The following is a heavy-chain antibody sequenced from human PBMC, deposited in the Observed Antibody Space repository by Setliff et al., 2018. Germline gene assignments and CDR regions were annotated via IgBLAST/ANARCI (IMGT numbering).Heavy chain of an antibody. CDR2: IYTSGST. Sequence: TLSLTCPVSGGSISSYYWSWIRQPAGKGLEWIGRIYTSGSTNYNPSLKSRVTISVDKSKNQFSLKLSSVTAADTAVYYCARDAYYYDSSGPPNWFDPWGQGTLVT. V-gene: IGHV4-4*07. D-gene: IGHD3-22*01. CDR3: ARDAYYYDSSGPPNWFDP. CDR1: GGSISSYY. J-gene: IGHJ5*02.